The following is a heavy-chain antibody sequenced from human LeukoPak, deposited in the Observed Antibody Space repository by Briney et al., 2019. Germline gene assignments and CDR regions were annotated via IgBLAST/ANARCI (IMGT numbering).Heavy chain of an antibody. D-gene: IGHD3-3*01. J-gene: IGHJ6*03. V-gene: IGHV5-51*01. CDR1: GYSFTSYW. Sequence: GESLKISCKGSGYSFTSYWIGWVRQMPGKGLEWMGIIYPGDSDTRYSPSFQGQVTISADKSISTAYLQWSSLKASDTAMCYCARAYYDFWSGLYYYYYMDVWGKGTTVTVSS. CDR3: ARAYYDFWSGLYYYYYMDV. CDR2: IYPGDSDT.